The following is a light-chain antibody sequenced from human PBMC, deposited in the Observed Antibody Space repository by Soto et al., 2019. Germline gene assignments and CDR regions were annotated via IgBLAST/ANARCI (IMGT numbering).Light chain of an antibody. CDR3: QQYGGAPWT. J-gene: IGKJ1*01. Sequence: IVMTQSPATLSVAPGGRVTFSCRASQGVSKKVAWYQHKPGQAPRLLISAVSTGATGVPARFSGSGSGTEFTLTIRRLEPEDFAVFYCQQYGGAPWTFGQGTRVEMK. V-gene: IGKV3-15*01. CDR2: AVS. CDR1: QGVSKK.